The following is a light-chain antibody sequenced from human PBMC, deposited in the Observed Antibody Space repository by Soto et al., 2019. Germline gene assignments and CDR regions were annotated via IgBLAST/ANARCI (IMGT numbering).Light chain of an antibody. CDR3: QSYDSSLSGGV. J-gene: IGLJ3*02. CDR1: SSNIGAGYD. CDR2: GNS. Sequence: QSVLTQPPSVSGAPGQRVTISCTGSSSNIGAGYDVKWYQQLPGTAPKLLIYGNSNRPSGVPDRFSGSKSGTSASLAITGLQAEDEADYYCQSYDSSLSGGVFGGGTKFTVL. V-gene: IGLV1-40*01.